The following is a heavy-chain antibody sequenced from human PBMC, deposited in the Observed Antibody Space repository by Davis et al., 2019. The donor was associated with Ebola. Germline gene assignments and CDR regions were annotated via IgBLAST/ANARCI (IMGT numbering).Heavy chain of an antibody. CDR3: ARTFVGGMDV. D-gene: IGHD3-10*01. J-gene: IGHJ6*04. CDR1: GGSISSYY. V-gene: IGHV4-59*01. CDR2: IYYSGST. Sequence: MPSETLSLTCTVSGGSISSYYWSWIRQPPGKGLEWIGYIYYSGSTNYNPSLKSRVTISVDTSKNQFSLKLSSVTAADTAVYYCARTFVGGMDVWGKGTTVIVSS.